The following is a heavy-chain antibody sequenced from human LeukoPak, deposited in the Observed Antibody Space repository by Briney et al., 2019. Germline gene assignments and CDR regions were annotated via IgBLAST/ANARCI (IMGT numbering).Heavy chain of an antibody. CDR1: GFTFSDYY. CDR3: AKETPIFGELLGPFDY. D-gene: IGHD3-10*01. CDR2: ISSSSSYT. J-gene: IGHJ4*02. V-gene: IGHV3-11*05. Sequence: KPGGSLRLSCAASGFTFSDYYMSWIRQAPGKGLEWVSYISSSSSYTNYADSVKGRFTISRDNAKNSLYLQMNSLRAEDTAVYYCAKETPIFGELLGPFDYWGQGTLVTVSS.